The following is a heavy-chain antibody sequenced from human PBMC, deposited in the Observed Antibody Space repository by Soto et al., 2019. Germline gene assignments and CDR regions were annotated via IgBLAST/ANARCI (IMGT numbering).Heavy chain of an antibody. CDR1: GGTFSSYT. Sequence: SVKVSCKASGGTFSSYTISWVRHAPGQGLEWMGRIIPILGIANYAQQFQRRVTITADKSTSTAYMELSSLRSEDTAVYYCAREAGLSSFYFDYWGQGTLVTVSS. CDR2: IIPILGIA. V-gene: IGHV1-69*04. D-gene: IGHD3-16*02. J-gene: IGHJ4*02. CDR3: AREAGLSSFYFDY.